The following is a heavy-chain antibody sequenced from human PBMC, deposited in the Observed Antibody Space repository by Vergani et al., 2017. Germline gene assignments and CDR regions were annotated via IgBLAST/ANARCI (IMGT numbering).Heavy chain of an antibody. CDR1: GFNFHDYA. D-gene: IGHD6-19*01. J-gene: IGHJ4*02. Sequence: EVQLVESGGSLVQAGRSLRLSRAALGFNFHDYAMHWVRQAPGKGLGWVSGISWNSGSIGYADSVKGRFTISRDNAKNSLYLQMHSLRAEDTALYDCAKETGIAVAGCFDYWGQGTLVTVSS. CDR3: AKETGIAVAGCFDY. V-gene: IGHV3-9*01. CDR2: ISWNSGSI.